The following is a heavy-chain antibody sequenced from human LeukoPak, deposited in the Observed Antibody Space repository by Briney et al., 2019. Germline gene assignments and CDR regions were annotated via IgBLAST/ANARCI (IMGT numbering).Heavy chain of an antibody. J-gene: IGHJ4*02. CDR1: GFTFSSYG. Sequence: PGGPLRLSCAASGFTFSSYGMHWVRQAPGKGLEWVAVIPYDGSNEYYTDSVRGRFTISRDKSKNTLYLQMNSLRAEDTAVYYCARSDGDYALDYWGQGTLVTVSS. D-gene: IGHD4-17*01. V-gene: IGHV3-30*03. CDR3: ARSDGDYALDY. CDR2: IPYDGSNE.